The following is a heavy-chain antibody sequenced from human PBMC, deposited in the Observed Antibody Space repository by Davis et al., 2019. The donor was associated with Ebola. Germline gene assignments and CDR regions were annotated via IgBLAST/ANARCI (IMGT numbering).Heavy chain of an antibody. CDR2: ISSSSSYI. CDR3: TQTVSYGPDY. V-gene: IGHV3-21*04. CDR1: GFTFSSYS. D-gene: IGHD5-18*01. Sequence: PGGSLRLSCAASGFTFSSYSMNWVRQAPGKGLEWVSSISSSSSYIYYADSVKGRFTISRDNSKNTLYLQMNSLKTEDTAVYYCTQTVSYGPDYWGQGTLVTVSS. J-gene: IGHJ4*02.